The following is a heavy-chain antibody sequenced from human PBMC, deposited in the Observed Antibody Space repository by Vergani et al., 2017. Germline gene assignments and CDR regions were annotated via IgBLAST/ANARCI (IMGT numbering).Heavy chain of an antibody. CDR2: ISSSSSYI. D-gene: IGHD1-26*01. V-gene: IGHV3-21*01. CDR3: ARDPTYSGTYNWFDP. Sequence: EVQLVESGGGLVQPGGSLRLSCAASGFTFSSYSMNWVRQAPGKGLEWVSSISSSSSYIYYADSVKGRFTISRDNAKNSLYLQMNSLRAEDTAVYYCARDPTYSGTYNWFDPWGQGTLVTVSS. J-gene: IGHJ5*02. CDR1: GFTFSSYS.